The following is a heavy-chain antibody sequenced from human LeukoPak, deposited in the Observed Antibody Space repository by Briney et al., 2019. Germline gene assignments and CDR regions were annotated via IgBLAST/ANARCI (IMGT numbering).Heavy chain of an antibody. CDR1: GFSFSSYG. CDR2: ISSSGSTI. Sequence: GGSLRLSCAASGFSFSSYGMSWIRQAPGKGLEWVSYISSSGSTIYYADSVKGRFTISRDNAKNSLYLQMNSLRAEDTAVYYCARDLGYYDSSGYSDAFDIWGQGTMVTVSS. V-gene: IGHV3-11*01. D-gene: IGHD3-22*01. CDR3: ARDLGYYDSSGYSDAFDI. J-gene: IGHJ3*02.